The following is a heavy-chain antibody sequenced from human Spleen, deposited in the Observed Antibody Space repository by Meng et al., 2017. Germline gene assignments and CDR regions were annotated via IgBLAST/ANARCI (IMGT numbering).Heavy chain of an antibody. D-gene: IGHD1-7*01. Sequence: QVQRVGSGVEVTKPGVSVNVTCNASGYSFASYYMHWVRPGPGQGLEWMGMINPSGGNTSHSQQCQGRVTMTRDTSTSTVYMELTSLRSEDTAIYYCARDGGNYDFDYWGQGTLVTVSS. V-gene: IGHV1-46*01. CDR2: INPSGGNT. CDR1: GYSFASYY. CDR3: ARDGGNYDFDY. J-gene: IGHJ4*02.